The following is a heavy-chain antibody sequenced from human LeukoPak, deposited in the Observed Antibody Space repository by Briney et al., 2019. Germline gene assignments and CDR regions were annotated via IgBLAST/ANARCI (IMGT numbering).Heavy chain of an antibody. CDR2: IKPDGSAA. D-gene: IGHD6-19*01. J-gene: IGHJ4*02. CDR1: GFTFSMYW. CDR3: ATHSDWRFDF. V-gene: IGHV3-7*01. Sequence: GGSLRLSCTDSGFTFSMYWMSWVRQAPGKGLEWLASIKPDGSAAIYVDSMKGRFTISRDNAKNSLYLQMNSLTVEDTAVYYCATHSDWRFDFWGQGTLVTVSS.